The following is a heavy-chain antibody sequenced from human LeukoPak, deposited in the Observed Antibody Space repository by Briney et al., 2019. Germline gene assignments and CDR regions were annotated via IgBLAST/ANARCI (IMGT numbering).Heavy chain of an antibody. Sequence: SETLSLTCTVSGGSISSGGYYWSCIRQPPGKGLEWIGYIYHSGSTYYNPSLKSRVTISVDRSKNQFSLKLSSVTAADTAVYYCARGNSYFDYWGQGTLVTVSS. CDR1: GGSISSGGYY. J-gene: IGHJ4*02. D-gene: IGHD1-7*01. CDR3: ARGNSYFDY. V-gene: IGHV4-30-2*01. CDR2: IYHSGST.